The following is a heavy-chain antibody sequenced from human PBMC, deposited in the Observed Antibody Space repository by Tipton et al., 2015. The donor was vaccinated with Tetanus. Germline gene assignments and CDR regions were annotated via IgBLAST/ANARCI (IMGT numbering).Heavy chain of an antibody. CDR1: GGSISSDGAY. V-gene: IGHV4-31*03. D-gene: IGHD7-27*01. J-gene: IGHJ2*01. Sequence: TLSLTCTVSGGSISSDGAYWSWIRQHPGEGLEWIGYISNSRSTYYNPSLKSRVTILIDKSKNHFSLELSSVTAADTAVYFCARLFNWGSGYFFFDLWGRGTLVTVSS. CDR3: ARLFNWGSGYFFFDL. CDR2: ISNSRST.